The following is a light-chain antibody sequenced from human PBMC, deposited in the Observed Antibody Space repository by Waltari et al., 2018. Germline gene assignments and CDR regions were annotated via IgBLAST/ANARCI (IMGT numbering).Light chain of an antibody. Sequence: DIQMTQSPSSLSASVGDRVTLTCRASRSINIYLNWYQQKVGKAPKLLIYAASTLQSGVPSRFSGSGSGTDFTLTISSLQPEDFATYYCQQHYDAPPYTFGQGTKLEIK. J-gene: IGKJ2*01. CDR3: QQHYDAPPYT. V-gene: IGKV1-39*01. CDR2: AAS. CDR1: RSINIY.